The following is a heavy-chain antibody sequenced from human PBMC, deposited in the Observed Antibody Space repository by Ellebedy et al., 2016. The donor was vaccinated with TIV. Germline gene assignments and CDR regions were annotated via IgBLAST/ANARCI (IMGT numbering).Heavy chain of an antibody. D-gene: IGHD3-10*01. CDR1: GFDFSRHA. V-gene: IGHV3-23*01. CDR3: AKGLYLRGNYGLDV. Sequence: GGSLRLSXAASGFDFSRHAMAWVRRAPGKGLEWVSAISGDDDRAYYADSVQGRFTISRDTSKNMLYLEMNSLRGEDTAVYYCAKGLYLRGNYGLDVWGQGTTVTVSS. CDR2: ISGDDDRA. J-gene: IGHJ6*02.